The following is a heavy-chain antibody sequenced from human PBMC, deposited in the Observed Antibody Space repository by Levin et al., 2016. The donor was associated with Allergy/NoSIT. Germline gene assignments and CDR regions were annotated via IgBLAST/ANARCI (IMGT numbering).Heavy chain of an antibody. CDR2: INSDGSST. J-gene: IGHJ4*02. D-gene: IGHD3-22*01. CDR3: ARVIPYDMIGVDY. V-gene: IGHV3-74*01. Sequence: WIRQPPGKGLVWVSRINSDGSSTSYADSVKGRFTISRDNAKNTLYLQMNSLRAEDTAVYYCARVIPYDMIGVDYWGQGTLVTVSS.